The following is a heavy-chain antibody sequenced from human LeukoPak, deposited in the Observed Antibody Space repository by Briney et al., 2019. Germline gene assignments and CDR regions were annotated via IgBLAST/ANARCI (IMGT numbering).Heavy chain of an antibody. Sequence: GESLKISCKASGYILSNYWIGWVRQLPGKGLEWMGMIYPGDSDTRYSPSFQGRVSISVDTSSDTTYLEWSSLKSADAAMYYCARHSNTTMVRGVMYYYYYGMDVWGQGTTVTVSS. V-gene: IGHV5-51*01. D-gene: IGHD3-10*01. J-gene: IGHJ6*02. CDR1: GYILSNYW. CDR3: ARHSNTTMVRGVMYYYYYGMDV. CDR2: IYPGDSDT.